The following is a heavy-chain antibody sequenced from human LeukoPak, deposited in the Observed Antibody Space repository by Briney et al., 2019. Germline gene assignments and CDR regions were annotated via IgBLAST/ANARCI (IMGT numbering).Heavy chain of an antibody. CDR3: ARDLLLSSVFDP. CDR2: IYYSGST. CDR1: GGYITSSSYY. Sequence: SETLSLTCTVSGGYITSSSYYWDWIRQPPGRGLEWIGSIYYSGSTYYNSSLKSRVTISVDTSKNQFSLKLSSVTAADTAVYYCARDLLLSSVFDPWGQGTLVTVSS. V-gene: IGHV4-39*07. J-gene: IGHJ5*02. D-gene: IGHD3-10*01.